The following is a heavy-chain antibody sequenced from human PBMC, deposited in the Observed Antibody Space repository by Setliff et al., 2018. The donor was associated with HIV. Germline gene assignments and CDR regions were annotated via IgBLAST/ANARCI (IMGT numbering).Heavy chain of an antibody. CDR3: ARHGQYGSGSYYNRPFDY. Sequence: PGESLKISCKGSGYSFTNYWIAWLRQMPGKGLECMGIIYPGDSGTRYSPSFQGQVSISADKSINTAYLQWSSLKASDTAMYYCARHGQYGSGSYYNRPFDYWGQGTLVTVSS. CDR2: IYPGDSGT. J-gene: IGHJ4*02. V-gene: IGHV5-51*01. D-gene: IGHD3-10*01. CDR1: GYSFTNYW.